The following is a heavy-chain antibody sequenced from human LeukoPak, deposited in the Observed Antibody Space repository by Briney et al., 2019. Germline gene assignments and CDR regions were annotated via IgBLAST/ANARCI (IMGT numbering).Heavy chain of an antibody. CDR2: IHPKTGAT. CDR3: GRPHRSSSGTDC. J-gene: IGHJ4*02. Sequence: GASVKVSCTASGYTFTDYYMQWLRQAPGQGLEWMSWIHPKTGATNYSHHFQGRLTMTRATSITTTYLEVSNLTSDDTAMYYCGRPHRSSSGTDCWGQGTLVTVSS. V-gene: IGHV1-2*02. CDR1: GYTFTDYY. D-gene: IGHD6-6*01.